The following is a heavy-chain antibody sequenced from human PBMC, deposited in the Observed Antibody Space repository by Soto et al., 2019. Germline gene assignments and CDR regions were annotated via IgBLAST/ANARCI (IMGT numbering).Heavy chain of an antibody. V-gene: IGHV3-30*18. Sequence: GGSLRLSCAASGFTFSSYGMHGGRQAPGKGLEWVAVISYDGSNKYYAHSVKGRFTISRDNSKNPLYLQMNSLRAEDTAVYYCAKDDGDYLYYFDYWGQGTLVTVSS. D-gene: IGHD4-17*01. J-gene: IGHJ4*02. CDR1: GFTFSSYG. CDR3: AKDDGDYLYYFDY. CDR2: ISYDGSNK.